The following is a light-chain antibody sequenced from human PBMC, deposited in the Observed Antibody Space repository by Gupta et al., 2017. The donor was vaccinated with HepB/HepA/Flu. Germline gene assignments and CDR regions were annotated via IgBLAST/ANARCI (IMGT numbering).Light chain of an antibody. V-gene: IGLV2-14*03. J-gene: IGLJ3*02. Sequence: SALTQPASVSGSPGQSITISCTGTSSDVGGYNSVSWYQQYPGKAPKLLIYDVTARPSGISTRFSASKSGNTASLTISGLQTEDEADYFCSSFTRSTSTLVLFGGGTKVTVL. CDR1: SSDVGGYNS. CDR3: SSFTRSTSTLVL. CDR2: DVT.